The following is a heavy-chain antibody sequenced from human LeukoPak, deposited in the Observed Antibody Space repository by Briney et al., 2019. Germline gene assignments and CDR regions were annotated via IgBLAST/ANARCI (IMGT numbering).Heavy chain of an antibody. V-gene: IGHV1-18*01. Sequence: ASVKVSCKASGYTFTSYGISWVRQAPGQGLEWMGWISAYNGNTNYAQKLQGRVTMTTDTSTSTAYMELRSLRSDDTAVYYCARGRYSSSSVPNWFDPWGQGTLVTVSS. CDR1: GYTFTSYG. CDR2: ISAYNGNT. J-gene: IGHJ5*02. D-gene: IGHD6-13*01. CDR3: ARGRYSSSSVPNWFDP.